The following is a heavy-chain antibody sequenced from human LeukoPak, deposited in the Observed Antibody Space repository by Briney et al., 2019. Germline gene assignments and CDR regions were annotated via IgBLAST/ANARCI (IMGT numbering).Heavy chain of an antibody. Sequence: SETLSLTCTVSGYSISSGYYWGWIRQPPGKGLEWIGSIYYSGSTYYNPSLKSRVTISVDTSKNQFSLKLSSVTAADTAVYYCARDGPYRVRGDIFDYWGQGTLVTVPS. D-gene: IGHD3-10*01. J-gene: IGHJ4*02. CDR1: GYSISSGYY. CDR2: IYYSGST. V-gene: IGHV4-38-2*02. CDR3: ARDGPYRVRGDIFDY.